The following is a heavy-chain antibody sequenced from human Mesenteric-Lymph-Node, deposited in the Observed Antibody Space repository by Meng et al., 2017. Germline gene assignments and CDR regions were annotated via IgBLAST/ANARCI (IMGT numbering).Heavy chain of an antibody. D-gene: IGHD1-26*01. J-gene: IGHJ4*02. Sequence: GESLKISCAASGFTFSNAWMSWVRQAPGKGLEWVSTVSGGGLGTYYADSVKGRFTLSRDNSKNTLYLQMNSLRAEDTAVYYCAKDAVSGSSDYFDTWGQGTPVTVSS. CDR1: GFTFSNAW. CDR3: AKDAVSGSSDYFDT. V-gene: IGHV3-23*01. CDR2: VSGGGLGT.